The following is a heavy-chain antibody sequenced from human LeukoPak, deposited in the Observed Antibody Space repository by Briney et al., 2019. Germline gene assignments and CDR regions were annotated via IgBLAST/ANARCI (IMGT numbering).Heavy chain of an antibody. V-gene: IGHV3-21*01. CDR1: GFTFSSYS. D-gene: IGHD3-10*01. CDR3: ARALWYYYGSGSYPERAGDY. Sequence: GGSLRLSCAASGFTFSSYSMNWVRQAPGKGLEWVSSISSSSSYIYYADSVKGRFTISRDNAKNSLYLQMNSLRAEDTAVYYCARALWYYYGSGSYPERAGDYWGQGTLVTVSS. J-gene: IGHJ4*02. CDR2: ISSSSSYI.